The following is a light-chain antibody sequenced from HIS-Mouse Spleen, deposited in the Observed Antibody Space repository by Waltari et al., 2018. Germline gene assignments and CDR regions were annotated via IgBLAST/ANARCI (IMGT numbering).Light chain of an antibody. V-gene: IGKV1-39*01. Sequence: DIQMTPSPSSLSASVGDRVPITCRASKSISSYLNWYQQKPGKAPKLLIYAASSLQSGVPSRFSGSGSGTDFTLTISSLQPEDFATYYCQQSYSTLMYTFGQGTKLEIK. J-gene: IGKJ2*01. CDR3: QQSYSTLMYT. CDR2: AAS. CDR1: KSISSY.